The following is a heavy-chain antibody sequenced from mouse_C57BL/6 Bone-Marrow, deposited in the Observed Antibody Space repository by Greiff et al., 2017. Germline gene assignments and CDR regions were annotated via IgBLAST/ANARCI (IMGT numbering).Heavy chain of an antibody. J-gene: IGHJ1*03. Sequence: QVQLQQPGAELVKPGASVKMSCKASGYTFTSYWITWVKQRPGQGLEWIGAIYPGSGSTNYNEKFKSKATLTLDTSSSTAYMQLSSLTSEDSAFYYCARLITTDWYFDVWGTGTTVTVSS. CDR1: GYTFTSYW. D-gene: IGHD1-1*01. CDR3: ARLITTDWYFDV. V-gene: IGHV1-55*01. CDR2: IYPGSGST.